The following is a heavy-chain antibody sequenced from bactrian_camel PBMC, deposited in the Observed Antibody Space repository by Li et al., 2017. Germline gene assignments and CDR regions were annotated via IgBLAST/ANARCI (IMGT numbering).Heavy chain of an antibody. Sequence: HVQLVESGGGLVQPGGSLRLSCAASGFAFSLSGMSWVRQAPGKGLEWVSSIYSDGSNTYYADSVKGRFTISRDNARNTLYLQMNSLKPEDTAMYYCAADSRWVCYSATWSEYHYWGQGTQVTVS. D-gene: IGHD1*01. J-gene: IGHJ4*01. CDR2: IYSDGSNT. V-gene: IGHV3S7*01. CDR1: GFAFSLSG. CDR3: AADSRWVCYSATWSEYHY.